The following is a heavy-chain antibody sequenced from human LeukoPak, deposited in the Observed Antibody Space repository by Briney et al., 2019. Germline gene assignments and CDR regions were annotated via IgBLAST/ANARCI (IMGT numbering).Heavy chain of an antibody. D-gene: IGHD6-19*01. J-gene: IGHJ6*04. Sequence: GGSLRISCAASGFSFSTYWMNWVRQAPGKGLEWVANIKKDGSETYDVDSVKGRFTISRDNAKNSLYLQMKSLRDEDTAVYYCAGGSGWLMDVWGKGTTVTASS. CDR3: AGGSGWLMDV. CDR2: IKKDGSET. CDR1: GFSFSTYW. V-gene: IGHV3-7*01.